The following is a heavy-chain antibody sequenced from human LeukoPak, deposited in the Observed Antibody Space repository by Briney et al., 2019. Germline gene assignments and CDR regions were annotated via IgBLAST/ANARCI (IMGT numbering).Heavy chain of an antibody. J-gene: IGHJ4*02. Sequence: GGSLRLSCAASGFTFSSYSMNWVRQAPGKGLEWVSTISSSSSYIYYADSVKGRFTISRDNAKNSLYLQMNSLGAEDTAVYYCARGIGSFFDYWGQGTLVTVSS. CDR1: GFTFSSYS. CDR3: ARGIGSFFDY. D-gene: IGHD3-10*01. CDR2: ISSSSSYI. V-gene: IGHV3-21*04.